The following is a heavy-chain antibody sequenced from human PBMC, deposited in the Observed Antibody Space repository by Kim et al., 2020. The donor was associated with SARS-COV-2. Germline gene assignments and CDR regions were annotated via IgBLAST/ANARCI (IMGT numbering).Heavy chain of an antibody. J-gene: IGHJ4*02. CDR3: ARGGIRADYSNRGGDY. CDR2: INHSGST. V-gene: IGHV4-34*01. CDR1: GGSFSGYY. D-gene: IGHD4-4*01. Sequence: SETLSLTCAVYGGSFSGYYWSWIRQPPGKGLEWIGEINHSGSTNYNPSLKSRVTISVDTSKNQFSLKLSSVTAADTAVYYCARGGIRADYSNRGGDYWGQGTLVTVSS.